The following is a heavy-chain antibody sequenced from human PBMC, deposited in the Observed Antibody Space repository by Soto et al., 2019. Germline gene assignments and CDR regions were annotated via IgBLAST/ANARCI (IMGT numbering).Heavy chain of an antibody. J-gene: IGHJ5*02. Sequence: PSETLSLTCAVYGGSFSGYYWSWIRQPPGKGLEWIGEINHSGSTNYNPSLKSRVTISVGTSKNQFSLKLSSVTAEDTAVYYCARDLVAAADATNWFDPWGQGTLVTVSS. CDR2: INHSGST. CDR3: ARDLVAAADATNWFDP. CDR1: GGSFSGYY. V-gene: IGHV4-34*01. D-gene: IGHD6-13*01.